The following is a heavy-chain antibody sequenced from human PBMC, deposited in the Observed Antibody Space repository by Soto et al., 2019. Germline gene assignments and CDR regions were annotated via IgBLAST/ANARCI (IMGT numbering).Heavy chain of an antibody. CDR1: ADSFSSYG. Sequence: QVQLVQSGAEVKEPGSAVKVSCKAPADSFSSYGISWVRQAPGQGLEWMGGIIPIFGTTNYAEKFQGRVTITADEYTNTDYMELSSLRSEDTALYYCARVFPDGWVEPGVVRGYLDTWGRGTLVTVSS. V-gene: IGHV1-69*01. CDR3: ARVFPDGWVEPGVVRGYLDT. J-gene: IGHJ4*02. CDR2: IIPIFGTT. D-gene: IGHD3-3*01.